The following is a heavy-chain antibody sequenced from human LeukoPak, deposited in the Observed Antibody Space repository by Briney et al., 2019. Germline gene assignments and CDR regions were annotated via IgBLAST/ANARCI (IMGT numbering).Heavy chain of an antibody. CDR1: GFTFSSYA. D-gene: IGHD3-10*01. Sequence: GGSLRLSCAASGFTFSSYAMSWVRQAPGKGLEWVSAISGSGGSTYYADSVKGRFTISRDNSKNTLYLQMNSLRAEDTAVYYCATDSTTYYYGSGRDYWGQGTLVTVSS. V-gene: IGHV3-23*01. J-gene: IGHJ4*02. CDR2: ISGSGGST. CDR3: ATDSTTYYYGSGRDY.